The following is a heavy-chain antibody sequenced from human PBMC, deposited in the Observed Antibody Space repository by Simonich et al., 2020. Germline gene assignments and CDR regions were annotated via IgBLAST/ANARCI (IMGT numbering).Heavy chain of an antibody. V-gene: IGHV1-2*02. CDR2: NNPNSGGT. CDR1: GYTFTGYY. D-gene: IGHD3-3*01. J-gene: IGHJ6*03. CDR3: ARGGVQYYYYYMDV. Sequence: QVQLVQSGAEVIKPGASVKVSCKASGYTFTGYYMHWVRHAPGQGLEWQGGNNPNSGGTNNAQKFQVRVTMTRDTTISTAYMELSRLRSDDTAVYYCARGGVQYYYYYMDVWGKGTTVTVSS.